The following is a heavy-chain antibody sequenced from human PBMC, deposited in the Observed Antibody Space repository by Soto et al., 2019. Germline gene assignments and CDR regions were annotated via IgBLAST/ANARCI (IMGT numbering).Heavy chain of an antibody. Sequence: GGSLRLSCAASGFTFSNAWMNWVRQAPGKGLEWVGRIKSKTDGGTTDYAAPVKGRFTISRDDSKNTLYLQMNSLKTEDTAVYYCTTDLPFYAEAYFDYWGQGTLVTVSS. V-gene: IGHV3-15*07. CDR1: GFTFSNAW. J-gene: IGHJ4*02. D-gene: IGHD4-17*01. CDR2: IKSKTDGGTT. CDR3: TTDLPFYAEAYFDY.